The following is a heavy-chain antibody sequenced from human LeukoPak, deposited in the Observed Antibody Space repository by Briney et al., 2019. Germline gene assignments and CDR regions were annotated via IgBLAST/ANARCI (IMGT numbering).Heavy chain of an antibody. CDR1: GFTFSSYG. CDR3: ARGQGGFWSGYWMGYYYYGMDV. D-gene: IGHD3-3*01. Sequence: QSGRSLRLSCAASGFTFSSYGMHWVRQAPGKGLEWVAVIWYDGSNKYYADSVKGRFTISRDNSKNTLYLQMNSLRAEDTAVYYCARGQGGFWSGYWMGYYYYGMDVWGQGTTVTVSS. V-gene: IGHV3-33*01. CDR2: IWYDGSNK. J-gene: IGHJ6*02.